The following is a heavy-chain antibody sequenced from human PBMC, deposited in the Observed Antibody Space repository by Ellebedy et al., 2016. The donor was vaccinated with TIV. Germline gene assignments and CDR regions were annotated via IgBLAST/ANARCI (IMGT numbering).Heavy chain of an antibody. V-gene: IGHV1-46*01. J-gene: IGHJ4*02. CDR3: AREGGVYYFDY. CDR1: GYTFTSDL. CDR2: INPSGGST. Sequence: AASVKVSCKASGYTFTSDLIHWVRQAPGQGLEWMGIINPSGGSTGYAQKFQGRVTMTRDTSASTVYMELSSLRSEDTAVYYCAREGGVYYFDYWGQGTLVTVSS. D-gene: IGHD1-26*01.